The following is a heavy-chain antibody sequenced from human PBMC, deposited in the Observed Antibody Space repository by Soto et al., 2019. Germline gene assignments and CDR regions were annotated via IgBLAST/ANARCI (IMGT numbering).Heavy chain of an antibody. V-gene: IGHV3-13*05. D-gene: IGHD6-13*01. CDR1: GFTFSNFD. CDR2: IGAARDP. J-gene: IGHJ4*02. Sequence: GGSLRLSCATSGFTFSNFDMHWVRQVPGKGLEWVSAIGAARDPYYLGSVKGRFTISRENAKNSVYLQMNDLRAGDSAVYYCARDPLPRIAAAGTAVYWGQGTLVTVSS. CDR3: ARDPLPRIAAAGTAVY.